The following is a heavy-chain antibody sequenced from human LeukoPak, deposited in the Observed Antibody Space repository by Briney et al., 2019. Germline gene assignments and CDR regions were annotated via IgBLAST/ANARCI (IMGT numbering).Heavy chain of an antibody. V-gene: IGHV3-48*01. D-gene: IGHD1-1*01. CDR3: ARFKGTYFDY. CDR1: GFPLSSYS. J-gene: IGHJ4*02. CDR2: ISASGSNI. Sequence: PGGSLRLSCAASGFPLSSYSINWFRQAPGKGLEWVAYISASGSNIYYVDSVMGRFTVSRDNPKSSLFLQVNSPRAEDTAVYYCARFKGTYFDYWGQGALVTVSS.